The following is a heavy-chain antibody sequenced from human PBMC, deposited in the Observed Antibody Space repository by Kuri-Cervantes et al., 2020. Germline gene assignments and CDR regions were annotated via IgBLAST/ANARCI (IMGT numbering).Heavy chain of an antibody. CDR1: GYTFNGYY. CDR3: ARASGYSGYDYFHYYYYMDV. J-gene: IGHJ6*03. V-gene: IGHV1-8*02. CDR2: MNPNSGNT. D-gene: IGHD5-12*01. Sequence: ASVKVSCKASGYTFNGYYMHWVRQATGQGLEWMGWMNPNSGNTGYAQKFQGRVTMTRNTSISTAYMELSSLRSEDTAVYYCARASGYSGYDYFHYYYYMDVWGKGTTVTVSS.